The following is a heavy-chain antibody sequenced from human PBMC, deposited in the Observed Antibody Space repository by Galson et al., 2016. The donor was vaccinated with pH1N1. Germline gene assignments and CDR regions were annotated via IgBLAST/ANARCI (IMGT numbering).Heavy chain of an antibody. CDR2: IDWDDDK. Sequence: PALVKPTQTLTLTCTFSGFSLSTGVMRVSWLRQPPGKALEWLARIDWDDDKFYSTSLKTRLTISKDTSANQVVLTMTNMDPEDTATYYCARMAYCGGDCSYFDYWGQGTRVTVSS. D-gene: IGHD2-21*02. V-gene: IGHV2-70*04. J-gene: IGHJ4*02. CDR3: ARMAYCGGDCSYFDY. CDR1: GFSLSTGVMR.